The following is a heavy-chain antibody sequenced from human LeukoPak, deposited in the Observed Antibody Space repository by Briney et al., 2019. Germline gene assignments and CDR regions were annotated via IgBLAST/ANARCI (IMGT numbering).Heavy chain of an antibody. CDR3: AISSGWYEPFDY. D-gene: IGHD6-19*01. V-gene: IGHV3-30*02. CDR1: GFTFSSYG. CDR2: IRYDGSNK. Sequence: GGSLRLSCAASGFTFSSYGMHWVRQAPGKGLEWVAFIRYDGSNKYYADSVKGRFTISRDNSKNTLYLQMNSLRAGDTAVYYCAISSGWYEPFDYWGQGTLVTVSS. J-gene: IGHJ4*02.